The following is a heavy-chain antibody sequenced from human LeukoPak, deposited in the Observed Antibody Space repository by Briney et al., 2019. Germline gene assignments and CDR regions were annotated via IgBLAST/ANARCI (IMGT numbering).Heavy chain of an antibody. D-gene: IGHD3-22*01. Sequence: GGSLRLSCAASGFTFSDYYMSWIRQAPGKGLEWVSSISSSSSYIYYADSVKGRFTISRDNAKNSLYLQMNSLRAEDTAVYYCARAGNYYDTVDAFDIWGQGTMVTVSS. V-gene: IGHV3-11*06. CDR2: ISSSSSYI. CDR1: GFTFSDYY. J-gene: IGHJ3*02. CDR3: ARAGNYYDTVDAFDI.